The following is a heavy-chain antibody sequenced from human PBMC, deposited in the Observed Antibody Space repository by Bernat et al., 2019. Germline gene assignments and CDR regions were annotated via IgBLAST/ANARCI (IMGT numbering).Heavy chain of an antibody. CDR2: IIPIFGTA. J-gene: IGHJ6*03. D-gene: IGHD6-6*01. CDR3: ASVDSSSYYTSYYYMDV. V-gene: IGHV1-69*01. CDR1: GGTFSSYA. Sequence: QVQLVQSGAEVKKPGSSVKVSCKASGGTFSSYAISWVRQAPGQGLEWLGGIIPIFGTANYAQKFQGRVTITADESTSTTYMEPSSLGSEDTAVYYCASVDSSSYYTSYYYMDVWGKGTTVTVSS.